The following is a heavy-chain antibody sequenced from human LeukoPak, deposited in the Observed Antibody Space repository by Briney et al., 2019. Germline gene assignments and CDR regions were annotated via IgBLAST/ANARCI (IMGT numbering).Heavy chain of an antibody. D-gene: IGHD3-22*01. CDR2: IYNSGST. CDR3: ARDHDSSGYSQGNFDY. V-gene: IGHV4-59*12. J-gene: IGHJ4*02. CDR1: GGSISSYY. Sequence: SETLSLTCTVSGGSISSYYWSWIRQPPGKGLEWIGYIYNSGSTNYNPSLKSRVTISVDTSKNQFSLKLSSVTAADTAVYYCARDHDSSGYSQGNFDYWGQGTLVTVSS.